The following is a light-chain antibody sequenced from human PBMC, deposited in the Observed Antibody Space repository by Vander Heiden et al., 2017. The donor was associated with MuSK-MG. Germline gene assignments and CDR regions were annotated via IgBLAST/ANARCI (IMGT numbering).Light chain of an antibody. CDR3: QQDYNLPIT. J-gene: IGKJ4*01. CDR2: DAS. V-gene: IGKV1-33*01. CDR1: QDISNY. Sequence: DIQMTQSPSSLSASVGDRVTITCQASQDISNYLNWYQQKPGKAPKLLIYDASNLETGVPSRFSGSGSGTDFTFTISSLQPEDVATYYCQQDYNLPITFGGGTKVDIK.